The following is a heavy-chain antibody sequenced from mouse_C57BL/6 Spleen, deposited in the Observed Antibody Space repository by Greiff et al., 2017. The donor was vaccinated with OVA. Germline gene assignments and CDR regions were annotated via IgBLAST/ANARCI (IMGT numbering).Heavy chain of an antibody. CDR3: GRHDYDLAMDY. D-gene: IGHD2-4*01. V-gene: IGHV10-1*01. CDR1: GFSFNTYA. Sequence: DVQLQESGGGLVQPKGSLKLSCAASGFSFNTYAMNWVRQAPGKGLEWVARIRSKSNNYATYYADSVKDRFTISRDDSESMLYLQMNNLKTEDTAMYYCGRHDYDLAMDYWGQGTSVTVAS. J-gene: IGHJ4*01. CDR2: IRSKSNNYAT.